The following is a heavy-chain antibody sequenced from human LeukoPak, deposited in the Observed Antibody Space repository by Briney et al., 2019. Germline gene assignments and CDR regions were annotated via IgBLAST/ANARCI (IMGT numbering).Heavy chain of an antibody. Sequence: ASVKVSCKASGYTFTGYYMHWVRQAPGQGLEWMGWINPNSGGTNYAQKFQGRVTMTRDTSISTAYMELSKLRSDDTAAYYCARVDSSGWYTFDYWGQGTLVTVSS. CDR3: ARVDSSGWYTFDY. D-gene: IGHD6-19*01. CDR2: INPNSGGT. J-gene: IGHJ4*02. CDR1: GYTFTGYY. V-gene: IGHV1-2*02.